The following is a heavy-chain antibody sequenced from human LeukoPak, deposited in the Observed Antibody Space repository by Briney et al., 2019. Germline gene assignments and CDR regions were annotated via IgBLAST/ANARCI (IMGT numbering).Heavy chain of an antibody. CDR1: GGTFSSYA. Sequence: ASVKVSCKASGGTFSSYAISWVRQAPGHGPEWMGIISPSAGSTSYAQKFQDRVTMTRDTSTSTVYMEMSSLRSGDTAVYYCARDLGIRLWLFDYWGQGTLVTVSS. D-gene: IGHD5-18*01. V-gene: IGHV1-46*01. CDR3: ARDLGIRLWLFDY. J-gene: IGHJ4*02. CDR2: ISPSAGST.